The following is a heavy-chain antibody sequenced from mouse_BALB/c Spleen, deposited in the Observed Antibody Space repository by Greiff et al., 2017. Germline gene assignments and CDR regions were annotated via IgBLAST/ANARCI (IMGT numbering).Heavy chain of an antibody. Sequence: EVQGVESGGGLVKPGGSLKLSCAASGFTFSSYTMSWVRQTPEKRLEWVATISSGGGNTYYPDSVKGRFTISRDNAKNNLYLQMSSLRSEDTALYYCARSDNWAMDYWGQGTSVTVSS. CDR3: ARSDNWAMDY. V-gene: IGHV5-9*03. CDR2: ISSGGGNT. D-gene: IGHD4-1*01. J-gene: IGHJ4*01. CDR1: GFTFSSYT.